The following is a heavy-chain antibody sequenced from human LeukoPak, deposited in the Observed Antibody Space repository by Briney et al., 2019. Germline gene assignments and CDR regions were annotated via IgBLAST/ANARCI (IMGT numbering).Heavy chain of an antibody. CDR3: ARDKEVYYDSSGYFDYFDY. CDR1: GYTFTSYA. Sequence: ASVKVSCKASGYTFTSYAMHWVRQAPGQRLEWMGWINAGNGNTKYSQKFQGRVTITRDTSASTAYMELSSLRSEDTAVYYCARDKEVYYDSSGYFDYFDYWGQGTLVTVSS. V-gene: IGHV1-3*01. D-gene: IGHD3-22*01. CDR2: INAGNGNT. J-gene: IGHJ4*02.